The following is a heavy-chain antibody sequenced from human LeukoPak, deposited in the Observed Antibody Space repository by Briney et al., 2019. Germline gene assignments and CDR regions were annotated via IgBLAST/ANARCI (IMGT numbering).Heavy chain of an antibody. CDR2: IYYSGST. CDR3: ASQWELALHAFDI. V-gene: IGHV4-59*01. D-gene: IGHD1-26*01. CDR1: GGSFSAYY. Sequence: SSETLSLTCAVYGGSFSAYYWSWIRQPPGKGLEWIGYIYYSGSTNYNPSLKSRVTISVDTSKNQFSLKLSSVTAADTAVYYCASQWELALHAFDIWGQGTMVTVSS. J-gene: IGHJ3*02.